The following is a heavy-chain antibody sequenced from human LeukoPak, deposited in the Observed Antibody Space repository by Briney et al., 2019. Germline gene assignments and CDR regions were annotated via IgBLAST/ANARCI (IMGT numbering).Heavy chain of an antibody. CDR2: ISYDGINK. CDR1: GFTFSSYG. Sequence: GGSLRLSCAASGFTFSSYGMHWVRQAPGKGLEWVAVISYDGINKYYADSVKGRFTISRDTSKNTLYLQMNSLRAEDTAVYHCAKDVHTYGYMGTADYYGMDVWGQGTTVTVSS. V-gene: IGHV3-30*18. CDR3: AKDVHTYGYMGTADYYGMDV. D-gene: IGHD5-18*01. J-gene: IGHJ6*02.